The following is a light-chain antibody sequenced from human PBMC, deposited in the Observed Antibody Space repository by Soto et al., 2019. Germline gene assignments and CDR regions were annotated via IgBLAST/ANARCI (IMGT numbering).Light chain of an antibody. CDR1: QSVSSN. CDR3: QQTYSSPLT. CDR2: VAS. V-gene: IGKV3-15*01. J-gene: IGKJ4*01. Sequence: EIVMTQSPATLSVSPGERATLSCRASQSVSSNLAWYQQKPGQTPRLLIDVASTRATGVPARFTGSGSGTEFTLTITSLQPEDFATYYCQQTYSSPLTFGGGTKVDIK.